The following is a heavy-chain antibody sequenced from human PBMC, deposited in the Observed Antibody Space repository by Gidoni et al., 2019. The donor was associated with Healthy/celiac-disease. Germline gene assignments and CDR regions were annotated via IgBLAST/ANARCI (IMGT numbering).Heavy chain of an antibody. CDR2: ISSSSSYI. D-gene: IGHD4-17*01. CDR1: GFTFSSYS. V-gene: IGHV3-21*01. J-gene: IGHJ4*02. Sequence: EVQLVESGGGLVKPGGSLRLSCAASGFTFSSYSMNWFRQAPGKGLEWVSSISSSSSYIYYADSVKGRFTISRDNAKNSLYLQMNSLRAEDTAVYYCARDPLYGDYVSWPYWGQGTLVTVSS. CDR3: ARDPLYGDYVSWPY.